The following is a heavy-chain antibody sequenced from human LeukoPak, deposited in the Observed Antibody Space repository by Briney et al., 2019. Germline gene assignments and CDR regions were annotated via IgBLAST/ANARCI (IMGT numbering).Heavy chain of an antibody. J-gene: IGHJ6*02. D-gene: IGHD1-26*01. CDR2: ITGSASGT. CDR1: GFIFSGFA. V-gene: IGHV3-23*01. CDR3: AKRPPYSDTWFVMDV. Sequence: QSGGSLRLSCAASGFIFSGFAMGWVRQAPGKGLEWVSTITGSASGTYYADSVKGRFTIFRDNSKNTMFLQMNSLRAEDTAVYYCAKRPPYSDTWFVMDVWGQGTTVTVSS.